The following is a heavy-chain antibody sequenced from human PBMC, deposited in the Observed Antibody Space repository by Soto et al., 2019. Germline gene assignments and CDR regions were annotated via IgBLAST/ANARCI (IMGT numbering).Heavy chain of an antibody. V-gene: IGHV3-30*18. D-gene: IGHD1-26*01. CDR1: GFTFKTHA. CDR2: IAYDGNEK. Sequence: QVQLVESGGGVVQPGMSLRLSCAASGFTFKTHAMHWVRQAPGKGLEWMAVIAYDGNEKLYADSVKGRFTISRDNSKNALYLQINTLRNEDTAVYYCGKDVGDYVPYYYGVDVWGQGTTVTVSS. J-gene: IGHJ6*02. CDR3: GKDVGDYVPYYYGVDV.